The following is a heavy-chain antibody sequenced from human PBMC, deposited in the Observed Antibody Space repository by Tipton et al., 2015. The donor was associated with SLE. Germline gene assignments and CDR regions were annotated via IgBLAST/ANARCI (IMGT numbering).Heavy chain of an antibody. J-gene: IGHJ4*02. CDR3: ARGVAERLGLDF. CDR2: IHYGGTSSGRT. CDR1: GGSIGPFY. Sequence: TLSLTCTVSGGSIGPFYWNWIRQSPGKPLEWIGYIHYGGTSSGRTNYSPSLGSRGTMSVDPSKMQFSLKLNSMTAADTALYFCARGVAERLGLDFWGQGSPVTVSS. V-gene: IGHV4-59*01. D-gene: IGHD6-19*01.